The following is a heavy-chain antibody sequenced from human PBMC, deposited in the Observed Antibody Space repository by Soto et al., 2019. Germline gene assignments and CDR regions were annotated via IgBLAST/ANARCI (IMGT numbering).Heavy chain of an antibody. CDR2: INPNSGGT. D-gene: IGHD4-17*01. V-gene: IGHV1-2*02. CDR1: GYTFTGYY. Sequence: GASVKVSCKASGYTFTGYYMHWVRQAPGQGLEWMGWINPNSGGTNYAQKFQGRVTMTRDTSISTAYMELSRLRSDDTAVYYCARDLNYGTYYYYGMDVWGRGTTVTVSS. J-gene: IGHJ6*02. CDR3: ARDLNYGTYYYYGMDV.